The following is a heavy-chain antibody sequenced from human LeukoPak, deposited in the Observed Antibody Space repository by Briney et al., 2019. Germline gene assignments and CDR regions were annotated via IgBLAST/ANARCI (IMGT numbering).Heavy chain of an antibody. J-gene: IGHJ4*02. CDR2: VSTSNGDT. CDR1: GYNFNRYT. V-gene: IGHV1-18*01. Sequence: ASVKVSCKTSGYNFNRYTITWVRQAPGQGLEWMGWVSTSNGDTSYADKFQGRVTMTTETVTKTAYMELRRLRSDVTAMYFCARVSDTSMVTPGFDSWGQGTLVTVSS. D-gene: IGHD5-18*01. CDR3: ARVSDTSMVTPGFDS.